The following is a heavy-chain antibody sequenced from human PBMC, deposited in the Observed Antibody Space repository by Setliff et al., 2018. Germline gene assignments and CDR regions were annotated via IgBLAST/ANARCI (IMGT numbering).Heavy chain of an antibody. D-gene: IGHD1-26*01. CDR1: GGASVSRGSYY. Sequence: SETLSLTCTVSGGASVSRGSYYWSWIRQPAGEGLEWIGLIYKTGNTYYNPSLKSRVTISIDASENQFSLKLSSVTAADTAVYCCARDNTIVGATDYWGQGTLVTVSS. V-gene: IGHV4-61*10. J-gene: IGHJ4*02. CDR3: ARDNTIVGATDY. CDR2: IYKTGNT.